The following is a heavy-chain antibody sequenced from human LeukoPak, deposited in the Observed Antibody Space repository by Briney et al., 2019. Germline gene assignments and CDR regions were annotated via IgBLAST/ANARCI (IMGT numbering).Heavy chain of an antibody. CDR3: ARDIIEVVVPAATPPTFDY. CDR1: GFTFNAFG. CDR2: IGTTSGAI. V-gene: IGHV3-48*01. J-gene: IGHJ4*02. Sequence: GGSLRLSCAASGFTFNAFGMNWVRQAPGKGLEWVSYIGTTSGAIYYADSVKGRFTISRDSAKNSLYLQMNSLRAEDTAVYYCARDIIEVVVPAATPPTFDYWGQGTLVTVSS. D-gene: IGHD2-2*01.